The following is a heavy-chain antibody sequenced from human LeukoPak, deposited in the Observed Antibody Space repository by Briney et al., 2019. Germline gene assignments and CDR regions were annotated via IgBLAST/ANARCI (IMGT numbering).Heavy chain of an antibody. CDR1: GGSIRSSSYY. Sequence: SETLSLTCTVSGGSIRSSSYYWGWIRQPPGKGLEWIGSIYYTGSTYYNPSLKSRVTISVDTSKNQFSLKLSSVTAADTAVYYCARESQQLDAFDIWGQGTMVTVSS. CDR2: IYYTGST. D-gene: IGHD6-13*01. V-gene: IGHV4-39*07. CDR3: ARESQQLDAFDI. J-gene: IGHJ3*02.